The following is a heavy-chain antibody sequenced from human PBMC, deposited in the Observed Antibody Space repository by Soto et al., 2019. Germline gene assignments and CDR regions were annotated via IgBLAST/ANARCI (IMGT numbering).Heavy chain of an antibody. CDR1: GFTFDDCT. CDR3: AKVYLGSRRGWLSDYYGMDV. D-gene: IGHD3-9*01. Sequence: GGSLRLSCAASGFTFDDCTMHWVRQAPGKGLELVSLISWYGGSTYYADSVKGRFTISRDNSKNSLYLQMNSLRTEDTALYYCAKVYLGSRRGWLSDYYGMDVWGQGTTVTVSS. J-gene: IGHJ6*02. CDR2: ISWYGGST. V-gene: IGHV3-43*01.